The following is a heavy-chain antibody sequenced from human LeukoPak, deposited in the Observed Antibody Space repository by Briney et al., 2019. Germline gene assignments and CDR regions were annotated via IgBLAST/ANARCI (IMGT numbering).Heavy chain of an antibody. Sequence: GRSLGLSCAAPGFTFRSYGIHWGRQAPGKGLEWVAVISSDGRNKYYADSVKGRFTISRDNSKNTLYLQMNSLRAEDTAVYYCAKDRPEWGGEEAFDIGGRETVDTVSS. D-gene: IGHD3-16*01. V-gene: IGHV3-30*18. CDR3: AKDRPEWGGEEAFDI. J-gene: IGHJ3*02. CDR2: ISSDGRNK. CDR1: GFTFRSYG.